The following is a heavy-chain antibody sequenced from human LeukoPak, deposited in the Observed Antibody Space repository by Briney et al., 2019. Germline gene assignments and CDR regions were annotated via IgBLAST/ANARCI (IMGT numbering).Heavy chain of an antibody. Sequence: ASVKVSCKASGYTFTGYYMHWVRQAPGQGLEWMGWINPNSGGTNYAQKFQGRVTMTRDTSISTAYMELSRLRSDDTAVYYCARDLKAQRDYYDSSGYLGAIDYWGQGTLVTVSS. CDR3: ARDLKAQRDYYDSSGYLGAIDY. CDR1: GYTFTGYY. D-gene: IGHD3-22*01. J-gene: IGHJ4*02. CDR2: INPNSGGT. V-gene: IGHV1-2*02.